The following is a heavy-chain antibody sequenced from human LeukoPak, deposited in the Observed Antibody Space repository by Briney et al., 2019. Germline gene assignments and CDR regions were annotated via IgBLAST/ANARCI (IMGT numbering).Heavy chain of an antibody. D-gene: IGHD2-2*01. CDR3: ARKYCSSTSCYAGSIYFDY. CDR1: GGSISSGGYY. V-gene: IGHV4-31*03. Sequence: SGTLSLTCTVSGGSISSGGYYWSWIRQHPGKGLEWIGYIYYSGSTYYNPSLKSRVTISVDTSKNQFSLKLSSVTAADTAVYYCARKYCSSTSCYAGSIYFDYWGQGTLVTVSS. J-gene: IGHJ4*02. CDR2: IYYSGST.